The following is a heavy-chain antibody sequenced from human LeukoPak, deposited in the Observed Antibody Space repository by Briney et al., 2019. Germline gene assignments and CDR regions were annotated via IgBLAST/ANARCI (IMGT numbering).Heavy chain of an antibody. CDR1: GYTLPELS. D-gene: IGHD2-2*01. V-gene: IGHV1-24*01. J-gene: IGHJ4*02. CDR2: FDPEDGET. Sequence: ASVKVSCKVSGYTLPELSMHWVRQAPGKGLEWMGGFDPEDGETIYAQKFQGRVTMTEDTSTDTAYMELSSLRSEDTAVYYCATIPGYCSSTSCYLFDYWGQGTLVTVSS. CDR3: ATIPGYCSSTSCYLFDY.